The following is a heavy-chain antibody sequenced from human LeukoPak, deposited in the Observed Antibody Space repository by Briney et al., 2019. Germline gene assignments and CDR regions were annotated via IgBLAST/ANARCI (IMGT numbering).Heavy chain of an antibody. CDR1: GGSISSYY. V-gene: IGHV4-34*01. CDR3: ATGGGEAPDC. Sequence: SETLSLTCTVSGGSISSYYCSWIRQPPGKGLEWIGEINHSGSTNYNPSLKSRVTISVDTSKNRFSLKLSSVTAADTAVYYCATGGGEAPDCWGQGTLVTVSS. CDR2: INHSGST. J-gene: IGHJ4*02. D-gene: IGHD4-17*01.